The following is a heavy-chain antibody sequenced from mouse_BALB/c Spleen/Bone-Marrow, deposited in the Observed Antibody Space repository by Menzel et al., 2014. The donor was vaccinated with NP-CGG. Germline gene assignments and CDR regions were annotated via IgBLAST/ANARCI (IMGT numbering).Heavy chain of an antibody. CDR2: IWGDGST. CDR3: AKPVLYGRFAY. V-gene: IGHV2-3*01. J-gene: IGHJ3*01. Sequence: ESAPSLVAPSWNLFTTSSVSGVFLTSYGVSWVRQPPGNGLEWLGVIWGDGSTNFHSALKSRLSISKDNSKSQLFLKLNSLQTDDTATCYCAKPVLYGRFAYRGLGTLVTVSA. D-gene: IGHD1-1*01. CDR1: GVFLTSYG.